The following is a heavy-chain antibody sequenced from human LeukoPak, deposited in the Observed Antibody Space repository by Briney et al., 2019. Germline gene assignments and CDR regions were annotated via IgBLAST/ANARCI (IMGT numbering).Heavy chain of an antibody. D-gene: IGHD3-10*01. CDR1: GGSISNYY. J-gene: IGHJ5*02. V-gene: IGHV4-4*07. CDR2: IYSSGST. Sequence: PSETLSLTCTVSGGSISNYYWNWIRQPPGKGLEWIGFIYSSGSTNYNPSLKSRVTMSVDTSKNQFSLKLSSVTAADTAVYYCARDYYGSGSTIDPWGQGTLVTVSS. CDR3: ARDYYGSGSTIDP.